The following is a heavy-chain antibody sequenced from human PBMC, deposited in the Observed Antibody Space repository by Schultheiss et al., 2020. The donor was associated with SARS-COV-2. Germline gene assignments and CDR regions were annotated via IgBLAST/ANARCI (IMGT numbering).Heavy chain of an antibody. CDR1: GFTFSSYA. Sequence: GGSLRLSCAASGFTFSSYAMSWVRQAPGKGLEWVGRIRSKANINATAYAASVKGRFTISRDDSKNTAYLQMNSLKTEDTAVYYCTRRLDTIFGVDQYGMDVWGQGTTVTVSS. V-gene: IGHV3-73*01. D-gene: IGHD3-3*01. CDR2: IRSKANINAT. J-gene: IGHJ6*02. CDR3: TRRLDTIFGVDQYGMDV.